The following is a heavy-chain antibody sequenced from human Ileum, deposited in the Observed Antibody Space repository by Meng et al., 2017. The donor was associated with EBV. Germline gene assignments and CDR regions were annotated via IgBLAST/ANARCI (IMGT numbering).Heavy chain of an antibody. V-gene: IGHV4-34*12. J-gene: IGHJ4*02. CDR3: ARRPTGINY. Sequence: VPIQQWGAGLLKPPETLSRTCAVNGGSLSGAYWNWIRQPPGKGLEWIGEIIHGGSPSYNPSLKSRVTISIDTSKNQLSLMLSSVTAADTAVYYCARRPTGINYWGQGTLVTVSS. D-gene: IGHD2-8*02. CDR2: IIHGGSP. CDR1: GGSLSGAY.